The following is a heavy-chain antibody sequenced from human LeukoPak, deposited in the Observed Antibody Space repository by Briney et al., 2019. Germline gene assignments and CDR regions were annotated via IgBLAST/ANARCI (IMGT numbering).Heavy chain of an antibody. Sequence: ASVKVSCXASGYTFTGYYMHWVRQAPGQGREWMGRINPNSGGTNYAQKFQGRVTMTRDTSISTAYMELSRLRSDDTALYYCARDGDTDWFDPWGQGTLVTVSS. CDR3: ARDGDTDWFDP. CDR1: GYTFTGYY. J-gene: IGHJ5*02. V-gene: IGHV1-2*06. CDR2: INPNSGGT. D-gene: IGHD5-18*01.